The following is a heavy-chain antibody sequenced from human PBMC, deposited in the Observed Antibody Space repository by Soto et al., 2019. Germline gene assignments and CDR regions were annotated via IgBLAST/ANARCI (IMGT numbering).Heavy chain of an antibody. Sequence: DVQLLESGGGLAQRWGSLRLSCAASGFSFSTYGMTWVRQAPGKGLEWVSYGGSGGSTYYADSVKGRFTISRDNSKNTLYLQMNSLRAEDTAVYYCVKFRGRAYHYYYMDVWGNGTTVTVSS. J-gene: IGHJ6*03. V-gene: IGHV3-23*01. CDR1: GFSFSTYG. CDR3: VKFRGRAYHYYYMDV. D-gene: IGHD3-16*01. CDR2: YGGSGGST.